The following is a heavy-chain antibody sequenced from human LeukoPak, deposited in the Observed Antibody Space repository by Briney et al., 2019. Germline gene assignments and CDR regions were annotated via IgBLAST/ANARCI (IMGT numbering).Heavy chain of an antibody. D-gene: IGHD2-2*01. Sequence: GGSLRLSCAASGFTFSSYTMNWVRQAPGKGLEWVSYIDLSGSTLYYVDSVKGRFTISRDNSKNSLYLQMNSLRAEDTAVYYCARENYCSSTSCYPDYWGQGTLVTVSS. J-gene: IGHJ4*02. CDR3: ARENYCSSTSCYPDY. V-gene: IGHV3-48*04. CDR1: GFTFSSYT. CDR2: IDLSGSTL.